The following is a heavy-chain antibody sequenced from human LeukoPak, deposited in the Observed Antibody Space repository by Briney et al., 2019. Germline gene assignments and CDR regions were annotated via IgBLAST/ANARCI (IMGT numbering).Heavy chain of an antibody. Sequence: PGGSLRLSCSASGFTLGNYDMYWVRQAPGKGLEYVSAVSDNGGRTHYADSVNGRFTISRDNSKNTLYLQMSSLRAEDTAVYYCVRGYGSGSSIWGQGTLVTVSS. CDR1: GFTLGNYD. CDR2: VSDNGGRT. V-gene: IGHV3-64D*06. D-gene: IGHD3-10*01. CDR3: VRGYGSGSSI. J-gene: IGHJ4*02.